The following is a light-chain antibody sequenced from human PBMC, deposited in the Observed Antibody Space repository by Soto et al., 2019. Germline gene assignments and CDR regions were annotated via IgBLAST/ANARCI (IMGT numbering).Light chain of an antibody. Sequence: DIQMTQSPSSLSASVGARVSITCQASQDIRTSLSWFQQKPGRAPKLLIYGASNLETGVPSRFRGSSSGTDFTFTIISLQPEDIVTYYCQHYDNLPPFTFGPGTKVDIK. J-gene: IGKJ3*01. CDR2: GAS. V-gene: IGKV1-33*01. CDR1: QDIRTS. CDR3: QHYDNLPPFT.